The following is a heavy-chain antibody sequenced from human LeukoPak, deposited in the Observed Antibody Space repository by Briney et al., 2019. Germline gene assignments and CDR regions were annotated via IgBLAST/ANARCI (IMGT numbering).Heavy chain of an antibody. CDR3: ARGRDIYCGGDCYSDYYYYYMDV. Sequence: GASVKVSCKASGYTFTSYYMHWVRQAPGQGLEWMGIINSSGGSTSYAQKFQGRVTMTRDTSTSTVYMELSSLRSEDTAVYYCARGRDIYCGGDCYSDYYYYYMDVWGKGTTVTVSS. V-gene: IGHV1-46*01. CDR1: GYTFTSYY. CDR2: INSSGGST. D-gene: IGHD2-21*01. J-gene: IGHJ6*03.